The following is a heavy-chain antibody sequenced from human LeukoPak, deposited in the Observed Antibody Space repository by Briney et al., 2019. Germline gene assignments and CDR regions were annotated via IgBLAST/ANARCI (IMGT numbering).Heavy chain of an antibody. CDR3: ARDAPQVPAAGVLAS. CDR2: MYSRGDT. J-gene: IGHJ5*02. CDR1: GFTVITND. V-gene: IGHV3-53*01. D-gene: IGHD6-13*01. Sequence: PGGSLRLSCAASGFTVITNDMTWVRQAPGKGLEWVSVMYSRGDTYYANSVKGRFTFSRDISKNTLYLQMNGLRVADTAMYYCARDAPQVPAAGVLASWGQGTLVIVSS.